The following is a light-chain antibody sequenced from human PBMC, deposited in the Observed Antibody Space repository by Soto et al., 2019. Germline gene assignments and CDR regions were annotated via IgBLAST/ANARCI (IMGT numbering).Light chain of an antibody. J-gene: IGLJ2*01. V-gene: IGLV4-69*01. CDR1: SGHSTHA. CDR3: QSWDTGIHRV. CDR2: LNSDGSH. Sequence: QLVLAQSPSASASLGASVKLTCTLSSGHSTHAIAWHQQQPEKGPRYLMKLNSDGSHTKGDGIPERFSGSSSGAERYLSISSLQSEDEADYYCQSWDTGIHRVFGGGTKLTVL.